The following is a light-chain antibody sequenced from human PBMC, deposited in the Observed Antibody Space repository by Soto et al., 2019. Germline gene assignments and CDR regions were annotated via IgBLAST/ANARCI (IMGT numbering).Light chain of an antibody. Sequence: QSVLTQPRSVSGSPGQSVTISCTGTSSDVGAYNYVSWYQQHPGKAPKLMIYDVNKRPSGVPDRFSGSKSDNTASLTISGLPDEDEGDYYCCANAGSCSLVFGGGTQLTVL. CDR1: SSDVGAYNY. J-gene: IGLJ2*01. V-gene: IGLV2-11*01. CDR3: CANAGSCSLV. CDR2: DVN.